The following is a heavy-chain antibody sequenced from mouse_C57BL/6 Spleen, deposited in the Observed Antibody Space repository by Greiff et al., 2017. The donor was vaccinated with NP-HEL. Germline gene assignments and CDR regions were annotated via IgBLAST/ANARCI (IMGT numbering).Heavy chain of an antibody. V-gene: IGHV1-82*01. J-gene: IGHJ3*01. CDR1: GYAFSSSW. Sequence: VKLQESGPELVKPGASVKISCKASGYAFSSSWMNWVKQRPGKGLEWIGRIYPGDGDTNYNGKFKGKATLTADKSSSTAYMQLSSLTSEDSAVYFCARSAYYSNYWFAYWGQGTLVTVSA. CDR2: IYPGDGDT. CDR3: ARSAYYSNYWFAY. D-gene: IGHD2-5*01.